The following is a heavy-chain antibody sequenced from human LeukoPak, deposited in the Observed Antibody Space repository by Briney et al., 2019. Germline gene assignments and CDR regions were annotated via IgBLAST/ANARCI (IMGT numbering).Heavy chain of an antibody. J-gene: IGHJ6*03. Sequence: ASVKVSCKASGYTFTSYYMHWVRQAPGQGLEWMGIINPSGSSTSYAQKFQGRVTMTRDTSTSTVYMELSSLRSEDTAVYYCARDRAVVVPAAIYYYYYMDVWGKGTTVTVSS. CDR3: ARDRAVVVPAAIYYYYYMDV. V-gene: IGHV1-46*01. CDR1: GYTFTSYY. D-gene: IGHD2-2*01. CDR2: INPSGSST.